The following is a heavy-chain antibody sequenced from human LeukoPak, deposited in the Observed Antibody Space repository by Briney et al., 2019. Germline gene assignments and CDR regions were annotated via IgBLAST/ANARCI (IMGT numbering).Heavy chain of an antibody. CDR3: ARDRSDYVWGSNDAFDI. Sequence: PSGTLSLTCTVSGVSVSSYYWSWIRQPPGKGLEWVGYIYYSGSTYYTPSLKSRVTISVDTSKNQFSLKLSSVTAADTAVYYCARDRSDYVWGSNDAFDIWGQGTMVTVSS. CDR2: IYYSGST. D-gene: IGHD3-16*01. J-gene: IGHJ3*02. V-gene: IGHV4-59*02. CDR1: GVSVSSYY.